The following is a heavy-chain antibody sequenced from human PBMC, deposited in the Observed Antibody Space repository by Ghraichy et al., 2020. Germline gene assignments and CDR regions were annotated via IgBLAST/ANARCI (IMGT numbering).Heavy chain of an antibody. CDR3: AKEGGPPLGSSGYYGIQH. J-gene: IGHJ1*01. V-gene: IGHV3-30*18. CDR2: ISYDGSNK. D-gene: IGHD3-22*01. CDR1: GFTFSSYG. Sequence: GSLRLSCAASGFTFSSYGMHWVRQAPGKGLEWVAVISYDGSNKYYADSVKGRFTISRDNSKNTLYLQMNSLRAEDTAVYYCAKEGGPPLGSSGYYGIQHWGQGTLVTVSS.